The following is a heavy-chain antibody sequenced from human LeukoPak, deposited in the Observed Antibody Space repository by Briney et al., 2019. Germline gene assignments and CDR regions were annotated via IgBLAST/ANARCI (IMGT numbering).Heavy chain of an antibody. V-gene: IGHV3-9*01. Sequence: PGGSLRLSCAASGFTFDDYAMHWVRQAPGKGLEWVSGISWNSGSIGYADSVKGRFTISSDNAKNSLYLQMNSLRAEDTALYYCAKGLYRYSSGARDYWGQGTLVTVSS. CDR1: GFTFDDYA. CDR2: ISWNSGSI. CDR3: AKGLYRYSSGARDY. D-gene: IGHD6-19*01. J-gene: IGHJ4*02.